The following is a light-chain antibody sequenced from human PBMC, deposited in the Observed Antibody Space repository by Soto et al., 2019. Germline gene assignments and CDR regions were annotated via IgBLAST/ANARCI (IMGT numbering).Light chain of an antibody. CDR3: GSYTGSIYV. Sequence: QSALTQPRSVSGSPGQSVTISCTGTSSDVGGYNFVSWYQHHPGKAPKLMIYNVIQRPSGVPDRFSASKSGNTASLTISGLQAEDEADYFCGSYTGSIYVFGNGTKLTVL. V-gene: IGLV2-11*01. CDR1: SSDVGGYNF. CDR2: NVI. J-gene: IGLJ1*01.